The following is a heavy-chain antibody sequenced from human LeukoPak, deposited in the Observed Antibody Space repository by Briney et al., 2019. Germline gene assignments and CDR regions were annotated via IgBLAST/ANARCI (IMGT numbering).Heavy chain of an antibody. CDR2: IDYDGGSG. V-gene: IGHV3-30*04. D-gene: IGHD6-19*01. J-gene: IGHJ1*01. CDR1: GFTLSTYA. CDR3: TRNSGWYGLS. Sequence: GRSLSLSCTASGFTLSTYAMHWIRQAPGKGLEWVSSIDYDGGSGHYADSVKGRFTISRDNSNNTLFLHLNSLRGEDTAVYYCTRNSGWYGLSWGQGTLVTVSS.